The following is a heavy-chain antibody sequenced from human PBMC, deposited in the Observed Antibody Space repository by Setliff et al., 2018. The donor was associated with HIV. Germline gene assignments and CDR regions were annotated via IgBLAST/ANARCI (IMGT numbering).Heavy chain of an antibody. CDR1: GYTFTSYG. V-gene: IGHV1-18*01. Sequence: GASVKVSCKASGYTFTSYGISWVRQAPGQGLEWMGWISAYNGNTNYAQKLQGRVTMTTDTSTSTAYMELRSLRYDDTAVYYCARASQNSYYDSSGYADYWGQGTLVTVSS. D-gene: IGHD3-22*01. CDR2: ISAYNGNT. CDR3: ARASQNSYYDSSGYADY. J-gene: IGHJ4*02.